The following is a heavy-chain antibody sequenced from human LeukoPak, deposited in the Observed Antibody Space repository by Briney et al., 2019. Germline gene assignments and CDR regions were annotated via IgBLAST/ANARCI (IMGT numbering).Heavy chain of an antibody. Sequence: SETLSLTCTVSGGSIISDNHFWGWIRQRPGKDLEWLGYIHHSGRAFYSPSLESRLTISLDTSKNQFSLKLNSVIGADTAVYYCAREVNRPTDADAFDIWGQGTMVTVSS. D-gene: IGHD1-26*01. J-gene: IGHJ3*02. CDR2: IHHSGRA. V-gene: IGHV4-31*03. CDR1: GGSIISDNHF. CDR3: AREVNRPTDADAFDI.